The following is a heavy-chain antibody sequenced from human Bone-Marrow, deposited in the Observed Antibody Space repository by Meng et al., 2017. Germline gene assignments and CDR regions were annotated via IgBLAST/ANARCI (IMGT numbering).Heavy chain of an antibody. D-gene: IGHD3-10*01. CDR2: ISSSSSYI. CDR3: ATRVRGVTVVAYYFDY. V-gene: IGHV3-21*01. CDR1: GFTFSSYS. Sequence: GGSLRLSCAASGFTFSSYSMNWVRQAPGKGLEWVSSISSSSSYIYYADSVKGRFTISRDNAKNSLYLQMSSLRAEDTAVYYCATRVRGVTVVAYYFDYWGQGTLVTVSS. J-gene: IGHJ4*02.